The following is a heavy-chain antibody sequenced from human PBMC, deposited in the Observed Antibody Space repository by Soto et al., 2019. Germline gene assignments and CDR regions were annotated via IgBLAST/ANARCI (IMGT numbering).Heavy chain of an antibody. V-gene: IGHV3-11*01. D-gene: IGHD2-8*01. CDR3: ARSIVLMVYAISEVAAFDY. CDR1: GFTFSDYY. Sequence: QVQLVESGGGLVKPGGSLRLSCAASGFTFSDYYMSWIRQAPGKGLEWVSYISSSGSTIYYADSVKGRFTISRDNAKNSLYLQMNSLRAEDTAVYYCARSIVLMVYAISEVAAFDYWGQGTLVTVSS. J-gene: IGHJ4*02. CDR2: ISSSGSTI.